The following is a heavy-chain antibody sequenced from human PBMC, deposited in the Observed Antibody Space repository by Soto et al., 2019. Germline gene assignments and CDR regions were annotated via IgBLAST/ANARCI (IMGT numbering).Heavy chain of an antibody. J-gene: IGHJ6*01. CDR1: GYTFTSYD. CDR3: ARASGNYVAFYLYFYYGMDV. V-gene: IGHV1-8*01. D-gene: IGHD4-4*01. CDR2: MNPNSGNT. Sequence: QVQLVQSGAEVKKPGASVKVSCKASGYTFTSYDINWVRQATGQGLEWMGWMNPNSGNTGYAQKFQSRVTMTRNTSISTAYMELSSLRSEDTAVYYCARASGNYVAFYLYFYYGMDVWGQGTTVTVSS.